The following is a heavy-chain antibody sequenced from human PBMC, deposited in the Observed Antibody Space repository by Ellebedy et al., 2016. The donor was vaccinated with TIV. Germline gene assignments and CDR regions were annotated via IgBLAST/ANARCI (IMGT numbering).Heavy chain of an antibody. D-gene: IGHD3-10*01. J-gene: IGHJ2*01. CDR1: GYTFTTYA. Sequence: AASVKVSCKASGYTFTTYAMNWVRQAPGQGLEWMGWINTNTGNPTYALAFTGRFVFSLDMSVSTASLQISSLQADDTAVYYCARDWGGGIRGVTGYFDLWGRGTLVTVSS. V-gene: IGHV7-4-1*02. CDR3: ARDWGGGIRGVTGYFDL. CDR2: INTNTGNP.